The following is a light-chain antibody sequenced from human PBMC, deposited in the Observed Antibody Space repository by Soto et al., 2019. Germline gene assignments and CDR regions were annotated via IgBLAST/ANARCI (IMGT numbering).Light chain of an antibody. J-gene: IGLJ2*01. CDR3: QAWDSSTVV. CDR2: QDT. Sequence: SYELTQPPSVSVSPGQTASITSSGHKLGNKYACWYQQKPGQSPVLLIYQDTKRPSGIPERFSGSNSGNTATLTISGTQAMDEADYSCQAWDSSTVVFGGGTKLTVL. CDR1: KLGNKY. V-gene: IGLV3-1*01.